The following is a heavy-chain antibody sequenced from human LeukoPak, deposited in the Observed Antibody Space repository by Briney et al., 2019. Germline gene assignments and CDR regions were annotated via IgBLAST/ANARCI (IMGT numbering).Heavy chain of an antibody. CDR3: ARGRTLGRFCIAVAGCYYYYMDV. CDR2: IIPIFGTA. Sequence: ASAKVSCKASGGTFSSYAISWVRQAPGQGLEWMGGIIPIFGTANYAQKFQGRVTITTDESTSTAYMELSSLRSEDTAVYYCARGRTLGRFCIAVAGCYYYYMDVWGKGTTVTVSS. V-gene: IGHV1-69*05. CDR1: GGTFSSYA. J-gene: IGHJ6*03. D-gene: IGHD6-19*01.